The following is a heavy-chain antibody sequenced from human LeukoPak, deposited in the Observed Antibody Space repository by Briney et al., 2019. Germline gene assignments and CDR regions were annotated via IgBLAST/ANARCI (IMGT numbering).Heavy chain of an antibody. Sequence: SETLSLTCTVSGGSISSYYWSWIRQPPGKGLEWIGYIYYSGSTNYNPSLKSRVTISVDTSKNQFSLKLSSVTAADTAVYYCARIVGGYDFWSGSQIYYFDYWGQGTLVTVSS. J-gene: IGHJ4*02. V-gene: IGHV4-59*01. CDR2: IYYSGST. D-gene: IGHD3-3*01. CDR1: GGSISSYY. CDR3: ARIVGGYDFWSGSQIYYFDY.